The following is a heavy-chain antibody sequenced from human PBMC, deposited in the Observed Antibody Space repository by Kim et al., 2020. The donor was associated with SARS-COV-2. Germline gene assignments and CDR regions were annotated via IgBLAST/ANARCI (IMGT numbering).Heavy chain of an antibody. Sequence: GGSLRLSCAASGFTFSRYAMHWVRQASGKGLEWVTVISYDGSKKYYADSVKGRFTISRDNSRNTLYLQMSSLRPEDTAVYYCATDGDYYDSSGHYYFFDYWGQGTVVAVSS. J-gene: IGHJ4*02. CDR2: ISYDGSKK. V-gene: IGHV3-30*04. CDR3: ATDGDYYDSSGHYYFFDY. CDR1: GFTFSRYA. D-gene: IGHD3-22*01.